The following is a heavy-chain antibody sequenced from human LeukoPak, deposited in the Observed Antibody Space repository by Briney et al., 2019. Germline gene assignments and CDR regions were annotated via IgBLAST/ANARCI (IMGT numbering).Heavy chain of an antibody. V-gene: IGHV4-30-4*08. J-gene: IGHJ4*02. CDR2: IYYSGST. CDR1: GFTFSSYV. D-gene: IGHD2-2*02. Sequence: LRLSCAASGFTFSSYVMSWVRQPPGKGLEWVGYIYYSGSTYYNPSLKSRVTISVDTSKNQFSLKLSSVTAANTAVYYCARRYRGYLDYWGQGTLVTVSS. CDR3: ARRYRGYLDY.